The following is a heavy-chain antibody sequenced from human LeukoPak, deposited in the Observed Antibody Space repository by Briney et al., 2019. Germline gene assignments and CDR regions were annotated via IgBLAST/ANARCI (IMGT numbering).Heavy chain of an antibody. J-gene: IGHJ1*01. CDR2: ITTGGRP. D-gene: IGHD6-19*01. CDR3: VKSGAVAVDYYQL. Sequence: GGSLRLSCAASGFTFSNYAMTWVRQAPGKGLEWVSGITTGGRPYYADSVKGRFTISRDNSKNTVYLQLNSVRAEDTAVYWCVKSGAVAVDYYQLWGQGTQVTVSS. V-gene: IGHV3-23*01. CDR1: GFTFSNYA.